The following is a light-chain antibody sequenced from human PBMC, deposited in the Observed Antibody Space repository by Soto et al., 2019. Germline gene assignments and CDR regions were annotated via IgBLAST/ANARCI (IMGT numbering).Light chain of an antibody. Sequence: VFTQSPGTLSLSPGERATLSCRASRSVSSNYLGWYQQKPGQAPRLLIYAVSTRATGIPDRFSGSGSGTDFTLTISRLEPEDSALYFCQQYRPSPAISFGQGTRLEIK. CDR2: AVS. J-gene: IGKJ5*01. V-gene: IGKV3-20*01. CDR3: QQYRPSPAIS. CDR1: RSVSSNY.